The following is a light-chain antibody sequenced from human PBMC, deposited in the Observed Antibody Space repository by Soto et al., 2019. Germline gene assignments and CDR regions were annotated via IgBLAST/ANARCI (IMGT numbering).Light chain of an antibody. CDR1: HSVDIY. J-gene: IGKJ4*01. CDR2: DAS. CDR3: QQRKHWPPLT. V-gene: IGKV3-11*01. Sequence: ETVLTQSPATLSLSPRERATLSCRASHSVDIYLAWYQQKPGQAPRLLIYDASNRATGIPDRFTGSGSGTDFTLTISSLEPEDFAVYYCQQRKHWPPLTFGGGTKVEIK.